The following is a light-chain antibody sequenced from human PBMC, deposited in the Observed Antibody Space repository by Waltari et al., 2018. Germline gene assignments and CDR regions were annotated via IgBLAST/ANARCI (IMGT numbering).Light chain of an antibody. CDR2: GNN. CDR3: QSFDSNVRGGVV. Sequence: QSILTQPTSVSGAPGQRVTISCTGSSSNIGAGHDVHWYQAFPGTAPKLLIYGNNNRPSGVPDRFSVSKSGSSASLAINGLQAEDEADYYCQSFDSNVRGGVVFGGGTKVTVL. CDR1: SSNIGAGHD. V-gene: IGLV1-40*01. J-gene: IGLJ3*02.